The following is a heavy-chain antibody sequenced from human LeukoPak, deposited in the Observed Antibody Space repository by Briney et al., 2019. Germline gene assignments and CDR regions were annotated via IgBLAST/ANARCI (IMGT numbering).Heavy chain of an antibody. CDR3: VRDPLTYYDILTGYCDY. CDR1: GYTFTGYY. D-gene: IGHD3-9*01. CDR2: INPNSGGT. V-gene: IGHV1-2*02. Sequence: GASVKVSCKASGYTFTGYYMHWVRQAPGQGLEWMGWINPNSGGTNYAQKFQGRVTMTRDTPISTAYMELSRLRSDDTAVYYCVRDPLTYYDILTGYCDYWGQGTLVTVSS. J-gene: IGHJ4*02.